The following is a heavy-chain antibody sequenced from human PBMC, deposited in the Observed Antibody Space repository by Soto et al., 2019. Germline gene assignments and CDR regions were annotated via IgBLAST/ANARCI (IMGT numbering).Heavy chain of an antibody. V-gene: IGHV6-1*01. CDR3: ARETVLGGIDFDY. Sequence: SQTLSLTCAISGDSVSSSTVAWNWIRQSPSRGLEWLGRTYYRSKWYNDSALSVKSRLIISPDTSKNQFSLKLTSLTPDDTAVYYCARETVLGGIDFDYWGQGTLVTVSS. J-gene: IGHJ4*02. CDR2: TYYRSKWYN. D-gene: IGHD1-26*01. CDR1: GDSVSSSTVA.